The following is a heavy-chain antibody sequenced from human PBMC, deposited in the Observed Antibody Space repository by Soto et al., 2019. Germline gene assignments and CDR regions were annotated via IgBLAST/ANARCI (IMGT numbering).Heavy chain of an antibody. V-gene: IGHV1-69*13. J-gene: IGHJ5*02. Sequence: GASVKVSCKASGGTFSSYAISWVRQAPGQGLEWMGGIIPIFGTANYAQKFQGRVTITADESTSTAHMELSSLRSEDTAVYYCARDNYYDFWSGYYTGWFDPWGQGTLVTVSS. CDR1: GGTFSSYA. CDR2: IIPIFGTA. D-gene: IGHD3-3*01. CDR3: ARDNYYDFWSGYYTGWFDP.